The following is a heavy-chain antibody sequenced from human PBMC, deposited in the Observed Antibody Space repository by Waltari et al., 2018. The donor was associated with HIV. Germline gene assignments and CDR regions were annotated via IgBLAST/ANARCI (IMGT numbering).Heavy chain of an antibody. CDR2: IKDDGSEK. CDR1: GLTFTNSW. Sequence: EVQLMESGGGLVQSGGYLRLSCAASGLTFTNSWMSWVRQTPGKGLEWVAYIKDDGSEKYYMGSVKGRFTISRDNAKNSMFLQMNSLRAEDTAVYYCARIGTFPHNYAIDFWGQGTTVTVSS. D-gene: IGHD1-26*01. V-gene: IGHV3-7*01. CDR3: ARIGTFPHNYAIDF. J-gene: IGHJ6*02.